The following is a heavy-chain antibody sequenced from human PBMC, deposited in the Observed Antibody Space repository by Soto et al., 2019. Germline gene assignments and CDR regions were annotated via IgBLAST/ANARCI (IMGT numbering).Heavy chain of an antibody. CDR3: ARDLGSGYLIDY. CDR2: INPSGGST. J-gene: IGHJ4*02. V-gene: IGHV1-46*01. D-gene: IGHD3-22*01. Sequence: GSVKVSCKASGYTFTSYYMHWVRQAPGQGLEWMGIINPSGGSTSYAQKFQGRVTMTRDTSTSTVYMELSSLRSEDTAVYYCARDLGSGYLIDYWGQGTPVTVSS. CDR1: GYTFTSYY.